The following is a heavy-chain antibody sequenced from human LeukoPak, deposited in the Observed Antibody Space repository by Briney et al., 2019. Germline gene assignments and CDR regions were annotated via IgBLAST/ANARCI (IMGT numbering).Heavy chain of an antibody. CDR3: ARDHYYDSSGPGLGGDY. D-gene: IGHD3-22*01. V-gene: IGHV1-46*01. CDR1: GYTFTSYY. Sequence: AASXXVSCKASGYTFTSYYMHWVRQAPGQGLEWMGIINPSGGSTSYAQKFQGRVTITRDKTTSTVYMELSSLRSEDTAVYYCARDHYYDSSGPGLGGDYWGQGTLVTVSS. CDR2: INPSGGST. J-gene: IGHJ4*02.